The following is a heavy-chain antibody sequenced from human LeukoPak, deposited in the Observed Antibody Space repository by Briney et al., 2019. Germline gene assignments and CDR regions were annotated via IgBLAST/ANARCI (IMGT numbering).Heavy chain of an antibody. CDR1: GFTFSTYA. CDR3: ARMPYDSSGYYGGKNYYYGMDV. J-gene: IGHJ6*02. D-gene: IGHD3-22*01. Sequence: GRSLRVSCAASGFTFSTYAMHWVRQAPGKGLECLACISYDGTTKDYADSVKGRFTISRDNSKNTLFVQMNSLRVEDTAVYYCARMPYDSSGYYGGKNYYYGMDVWGQGTTVTVSS. CDR2: ISYDGTTK. V-gene: IGHV3-30-3*01.